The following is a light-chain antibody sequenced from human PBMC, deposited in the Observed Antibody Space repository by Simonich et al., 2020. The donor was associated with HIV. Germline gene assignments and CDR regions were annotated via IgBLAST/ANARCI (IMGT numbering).Light chain of an antibody. CDR2: LGS. V-gene: IGKV2-28*01. Sequence: DIVMTQSPLSLPVTPGEPASISCRSSQSLLHNNKYNYLDWYLQKPGQSPQLLIYLGSNRASGVPDRFSGSGSGTDFTLKISRVEAEDVGVYYCMQTLQTPRTFGQGTKLEIK. CDR3: MQTLQTPRT. CDR1: QSLLHNNKYNY. J-gene: IGKJ2*01.